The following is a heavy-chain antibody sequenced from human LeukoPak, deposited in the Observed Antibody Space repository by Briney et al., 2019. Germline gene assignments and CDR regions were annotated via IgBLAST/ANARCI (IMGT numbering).Heavy chain of an antibody. CDR1: GGSISSSSYY. D-gene: IGHD3-22*01. J-gene: IGHJ4*02. CDR3: ARGLGDYYDSSGYYFDY. CDR2: IYYSGST. Sequence: SETLSLTCTVSGGSISSSSYYWGWIRQPPGKGLEWIGSIYYSGSTYYNPSLKSRVTISVDRSKNQFSLKLSSVTAADTAVYYCARGLGDYYDSSGYYFDYWGQGTLVTVSS. V-gene: IGHV4-39*07.